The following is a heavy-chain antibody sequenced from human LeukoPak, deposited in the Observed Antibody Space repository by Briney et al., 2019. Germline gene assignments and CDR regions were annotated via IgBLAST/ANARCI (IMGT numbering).Heavy chain of an antibody. CDR2: ISGGGGNT. CDR1: GFTFSSYA. J-gene: IGHJ4*02. CDR3: AKTYYYDSSNYPPMDY. V-gene: IGHV3-23*01. D-gene: IGHD3-22*01. Sequence: PGGSLRLSRAASGFTFSSYAMSWVRQAPGEGLEWVSAISGGGGNTYYADSVKGRFTISRDNSKNTLYLQMNSLRAEDTAVYYCAKTYYYDSSNYPPMDYWGQGTLVTVSS.